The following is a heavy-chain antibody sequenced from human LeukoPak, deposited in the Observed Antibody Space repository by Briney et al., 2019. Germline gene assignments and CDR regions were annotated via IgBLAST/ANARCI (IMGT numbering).Heavy chain of an antibody. Sequence: PGGSLRLSCAASGFTFRSFEMNWVRPDPGKGLGWVSYISSGGSSIYYADSVKGRFTISRDNAKNSLYLQMNSLRAEDTAVYYCATLPVRYETYYYMDVWGKGTTVTISS. V-gene: IGHV3-48*03. J-gene: IGHJ6*03. D-gene: IGHD3-9*01. CDR2: ISSGGSSI. CDR1: GFTFRSFE. CDR3: ATLPVRYETYYYMDV.